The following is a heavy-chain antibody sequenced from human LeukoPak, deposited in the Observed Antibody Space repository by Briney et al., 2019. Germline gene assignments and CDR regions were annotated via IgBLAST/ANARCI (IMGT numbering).Heavy chain of an antibody. D-gene: IGHD3-22*01. CDR3: AGDGGWYGYYYDSSGYWKFDY. Sequence: QAGGSLRLSCAPSGFTVSSNYMSWVRQAPGKGLEWVSVIYSGGSKYYADSVKGRLTISRDNSKNTLYLQMNSPRDEDTAVYYCAGDGGWYGYYYDSSGYWKFDYWGQGTLVTVSS. J-gene: IGHJ4*02. CDR1: GFTVSSNY. V-gene: IGHV3-66*01. CDR2: IYSGGSK.